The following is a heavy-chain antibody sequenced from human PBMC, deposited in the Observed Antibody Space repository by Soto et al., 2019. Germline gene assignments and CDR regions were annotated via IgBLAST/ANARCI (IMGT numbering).Heavy chain of an antibody. V-gene: IGHV3-23*01. CDR3: AKDEITLRIQLWYGGFDY. Sequence: GSLRLSCAASGFTFSSYAMSWVRQAPGKGLEWVSAISGSGGSTYYADSVKGRFTISRDNSKNTLYLQMNSLRAEDTAVYYCAKDEITLRIQLWYGGFDYWGQGTLVTVSS. CDR1: GFTFSSYA. D-gene: IGHD5-18*01. J-gene: IGHJ4*02. CDR2: ISGSGGST.